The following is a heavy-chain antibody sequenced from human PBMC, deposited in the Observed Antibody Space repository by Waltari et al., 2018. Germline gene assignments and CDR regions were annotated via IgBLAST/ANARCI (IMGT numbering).Heavy chain of an antibody. CDR1: GFTSCSYR. D-gene: IGHD3-16*01. CDR3: ARGTELGWYIDY. Sequence: EVQLVGSGGGLVKPGGSLRLSCAASGFTSCSYRMIWVRQAPGKGLEWVSSISSSSSYIYYADSVKGRFTISRDNAKNSLYLQMNSLRAEDTAVYYCARGTELGWYIDYWGQGTLVTVSS. V-gene: IGHV3-21*01. J-gene: IGHJ4*02. CDR2: ISSSSSYI.